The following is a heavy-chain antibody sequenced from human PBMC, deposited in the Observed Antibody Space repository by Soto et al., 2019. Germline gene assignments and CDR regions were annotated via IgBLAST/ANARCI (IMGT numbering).Heavy chain of an antibody. CDR2: IYYSGST. D-gene: IGHD3-10*01. J-gene: IGHJ4*02. Sequence: QLQLQESGPGLVKPSETLSLTCTVSGGSISSSSYYWGWIRQPPGKGLEWIGSIYYSGSTYYNPSHKRRVTISVDTSQNQYSLKLSSVTAADTAVYYCASPTSKYYYGSGSYYTFDYWGQGTLVTVSS. CDR1: GGSISSSSYY. V-gene: IGHV4-39*01. CDR3: ASPTSKYYYGSGSYYTFDY.